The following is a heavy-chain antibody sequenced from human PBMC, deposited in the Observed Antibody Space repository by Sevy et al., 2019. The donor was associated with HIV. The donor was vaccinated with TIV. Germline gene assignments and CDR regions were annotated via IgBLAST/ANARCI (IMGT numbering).Heavy chain of an antibody. D-gene: IGHD3-22*01. V-gene: IGHV1-24*01. CDR3: ATTKDYYETNGSPFDY. CDR1: GSSLTKMS. CDR2: FDPEDGEK. Sequence: ASVKVSCKVSGSSLTKMSMHWVRQAPGKGLEWMGSFDPEDGEKHYAQKFQGRVTLTEDTSTDTAYMEMSSLRSEDTAAYYCATTKDYYETNGSPFDYWGQGTLVTVSS. J-gene: IGHJ4*02.